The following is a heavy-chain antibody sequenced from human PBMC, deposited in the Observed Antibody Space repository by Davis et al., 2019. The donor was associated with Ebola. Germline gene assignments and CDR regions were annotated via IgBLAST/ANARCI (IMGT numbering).Heavy chain of an antibody. Sequence: PSETLSLTCTVSGGSINSHFWSWIRQAPGKGPEWIGYIHYSGSTKYNPSLKSRVTISIDTSKTQFSLRLSSVTAADTAVYYCARILGGAFHYWGQGSLVTVSS. CDR1: GGSINSHF. J-gene: IGHJ4*02. CDR3: ARILGGAFHY. CDR2: IHYSGST. V-gene: IGHV4-59*11. D-gene: IGHD1-26*01.